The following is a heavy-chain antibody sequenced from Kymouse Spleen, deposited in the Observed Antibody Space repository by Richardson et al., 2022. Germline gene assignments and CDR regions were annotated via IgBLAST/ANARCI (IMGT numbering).Heavy chain of an antibody. CDR3: ARDAPYDFWSGYYTDYYYYYGMDV. CDR1: GFTFSSYS. CDR2: ISSSSSYI. Sequence: EVQLVESGGGLVKPGGSLRLSCAASGFTFSSYSMNWVRQAPGKGLEWVSSISSSSSYIYYADSVKGRFTISRDNAKNSLYLQMNSLRAEDTAVYYCARDAPYDFWSGYYTDYYYYYGMDVWGQGTTVTVSS. J-gene: IGHJ6*02. D-gene: IGHD3-3*01. V-gene: IGHV3-21*03.